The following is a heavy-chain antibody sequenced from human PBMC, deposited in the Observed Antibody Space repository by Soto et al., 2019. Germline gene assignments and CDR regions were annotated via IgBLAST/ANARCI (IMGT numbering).Heavy chain of an antibody. CDR1: GFTFRSYS. CDR3: LRGGRGYTRDDVLDA. J-gene: IGHJ3*01. D-gene: IGHD2-2*02. CDR2: ISSTSSVI. Sequence: EVQLVESGGGLVKPGGSLRLSWVDSGFTFRSYSMNWVRQAPGKGLEWVASISSTSSVIWYADSLKGRFTISRDNAKNALFLQMDSLRADDTAVDYFLRGGRGYTRDDVLDAWGHGTMVTVSS. V-gene: IGHV3-21*06.